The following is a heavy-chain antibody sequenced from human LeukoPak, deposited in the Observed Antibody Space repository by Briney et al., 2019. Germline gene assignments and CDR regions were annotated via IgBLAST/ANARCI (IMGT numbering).Heavy chain of an antibody. J-gene: IGHJ5*02. CDR3: ARLHALGAEEFDP. CDR1: GGSISGHY. D-gene: IGHD3-16*01. V-gene: IGHV4-59*11. CDR2: LYYTGST. Sequence: SETLSLTCTVSGGSISGHYWSWIRQPPGKRLEWIGYLYYTGSTNYNPSLNSRITMSVDTPNNQFSLRLTSVTAADTAVYYCARLHALGAEEFDPWGQGALVTVSS.